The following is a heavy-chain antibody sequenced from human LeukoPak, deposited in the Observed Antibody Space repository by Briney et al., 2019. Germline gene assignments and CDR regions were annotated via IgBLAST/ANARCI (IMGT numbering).Heavy chain of an antibody. J-gene: IGHJ4*02. CDR3: ARKSAPMYYYGSGPDLDYFDY. CDR2: ISAYNGNT. V-gene: IGHV1-18*01. CDR1: GYTFTSYG. D-gene: IGHD3-10*01. Sequence: ASVKVSCKASGYTFTSYGISWVRQAPGQGLEWMGWISAYNGNTNYAQKLQGRVTMTTDTSTSTAYMELRSLRSEDTAVYYCARKSAPMYYYGSGPDLDYFDYWGQGTLVTVSS.